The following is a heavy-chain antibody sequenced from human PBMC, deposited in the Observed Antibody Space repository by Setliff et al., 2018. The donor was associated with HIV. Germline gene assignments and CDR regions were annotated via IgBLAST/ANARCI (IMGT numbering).Heavy chain of an antibody. V-gene: IGHV3-23*01. J-gene: IGHJ6*03. D-gene: IGHD2-15*01. CDR3: AKAGGGILYFYYMDV. CDR2: ISGRGTNT. Sequence: PGGSLRLSCAASGFTFSDHYMDWVRQAPGKGLEWVSTISGRGTNTYYADSVKGRFTISRDNSKNTLSLQLNSLTAEDSAVYYCAKAGGGILYFYYMDVWGKGTTVTVSS. CDR1: GFTFSDHY.